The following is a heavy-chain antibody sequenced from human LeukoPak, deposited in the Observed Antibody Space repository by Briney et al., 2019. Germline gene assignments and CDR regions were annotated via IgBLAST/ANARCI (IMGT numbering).Heavy chain of an antibody. CDR2: IHYSGST. V-gene: IGHV4-59*08. Sequence: SETLSLTCTVSGGSISSYYWSWIRQPPGKGLEWIGYIHYSGSTNYNPSLKSRVTISVDTSKNQFSLKLSSVTAADTAVYYCASLRFLHSFDYWGQGTLVTVSS. CDR3: ASLRFLHSFDY. J-gene: IGHJ4*02. CDR1: GGSISSYY. D-gene: IGHD3-3*01.